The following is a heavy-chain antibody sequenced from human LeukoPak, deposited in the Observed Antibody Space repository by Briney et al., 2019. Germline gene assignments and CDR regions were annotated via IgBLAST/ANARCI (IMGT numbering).Heavy chain of an antibody. V-gene: IGHV3-23*01. CDR1: GFTFRSYA. CDR3: AKDTPYYYDSSGYYES. J-gene: IGHJ5*02. D-gene: IGHD3-22*01. CDR2: ISDSGGST. Sequence: GGSLRLSCAASGFTFRSYAMSWVRQAPGKGLEWVSGISDSGGSTYYADSVKGRFTISRDNSKNTLYLQMNSLRAEDTAVYYCAKDTPYYYDSSGYYESWGQGTPVTVSS.